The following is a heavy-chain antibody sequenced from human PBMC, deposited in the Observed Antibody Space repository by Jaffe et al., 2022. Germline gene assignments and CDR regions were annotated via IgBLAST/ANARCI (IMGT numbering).Heavy chain of an antibody. CDR3: VRESLWFGDRSGYFDY. Sequence: EVQLVQSGAEVKKPGESLKISCKGSGYSFTSYWIGWVRQMPGKGLEWMGIIYPGDSDTRYSPSFQGQVTISADKSISTAYLQWSSLKASDTAMYYCVRESLWFGDRSGYFDYWGQGTLVTVSS. CDR1: GYSFTSYW. J-gene: IGHJ4*02. D-gene: IGHD3-10*01. CDR2: IYPGDSDT. V-gene: IGHV5-51*03.